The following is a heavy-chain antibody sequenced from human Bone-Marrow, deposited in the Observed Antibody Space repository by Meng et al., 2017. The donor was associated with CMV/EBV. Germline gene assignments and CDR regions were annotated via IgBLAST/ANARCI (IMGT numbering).Heavy chain of an antibody. V-gene: IGHV4-39*07. J-gene: IGHJ4*02. CDR3: ARGIAMIGGFDY. Sequence: VSGGSISSSSYYWGWIRQPTGKGLEWIGSIYYSGSTYYNPSLKSRVTISVDTSKNQFSLKLSSVTAADTAVYYCARGIAMIGGFDYWGQGTLVTVSS. CDR2: IYYSGST. CDR1: GGSISSSSYY. D-gene: IGHD3-22*01.